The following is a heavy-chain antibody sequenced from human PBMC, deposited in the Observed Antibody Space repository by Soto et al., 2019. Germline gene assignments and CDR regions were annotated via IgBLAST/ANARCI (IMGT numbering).Heavy chain of an antibody. CDR2: IWYDGSDK. D-gene: IGHD3-9*01. Sequence: PGGSLRLSCAVSGFTFGNYGMHWVRQAPGKGLEWVAIIWYDGSDKYYADSVKGRFTISRDNSEDTLYLQMNSLRAEDTAVHYCARGGRILTGYYRAFDYWGQGTLVTVSS. CDR3: ARGGRILTGYYRAFDY. J-gene: IGHJ4*02. V-gene: IGHV3-33*01. CDR1: GFTFGNYG.